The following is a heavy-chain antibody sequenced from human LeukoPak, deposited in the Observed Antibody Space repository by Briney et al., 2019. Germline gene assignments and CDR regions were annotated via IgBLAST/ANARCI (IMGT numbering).Heavy chain of an antibody. CDR1: GFTFSSYA. J-gene: IGHJ4*02. CDR2: SSGSGGST. CDR3: AKGIRVYSYGYFDY. D-gene: IGHD5-18*01. Sequence: GGSLRLASAASGFTFSSYAMRWVRQAPLKGRDCASASSGSGGSTYYADSVKGRFTISRDNSKNTLYLQMNSLRAEDTAVYYCAKGIRVYSYGYFDYWGQGTLVTVSS. V-gene: IGHV3-23*01.